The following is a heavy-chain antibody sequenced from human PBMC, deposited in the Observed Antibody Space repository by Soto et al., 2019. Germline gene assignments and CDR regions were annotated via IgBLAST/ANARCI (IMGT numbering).Heavy chain of an antibody. J-gene: IGHJ1*01. CDR1: GYRFTSSW. CDR2: ISPGDSDT. CDR3: ALDRQH. V-gene: IGHV5-51*01. Sequence: PXESLKVTWRGSGYRFTSSWIGWLRQMPGQALESMGIISPGDSDTRYSPSFPGQVTISADKSISTAYLPWTSLKASATAMYYCALDRQHWGQGTLVTVSS. D-gene: IGHD1-1*01.